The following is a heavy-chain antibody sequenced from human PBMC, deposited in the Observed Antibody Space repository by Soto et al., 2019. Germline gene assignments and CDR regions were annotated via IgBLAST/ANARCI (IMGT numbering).Heavy chain of an antibody. CDR3: ARETDGSSWYGDYYYYGMDV. D-gene: IGHD6-13*01. Sequence: PGGSLRLSCASSGFTFSSYAMHCFRQAPGNGVEWVAVISYDGSNKYYADSVKGRFTISRDNSKNTLYLQMNSLRAEDTAVYYCARETDGSSWYGDYYYYGMDVWGQGTTVTVSS. CDR1: GFTFSSYA. CDR2: ISYDGSNK. V-gene: IGHV3-30-3*01. J-gene: IGHJ6*02.